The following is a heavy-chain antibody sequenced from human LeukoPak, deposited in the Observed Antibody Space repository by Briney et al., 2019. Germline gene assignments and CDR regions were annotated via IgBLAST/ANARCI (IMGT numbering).Heavy chain of an antibody. CDR2: IYYSVNT. CDR3: ARRDAFDI. Sequence: SETLSLTCTASGGSISNYYWSWIRQPPGKGLEWIGYIYYSVNTNYNPSLKGRVTISVDTSKNQFSLKLTSVTAADTAVYYCARRDAFDIWGPGTMVTVSS. CDR1: GGSISNYY. V-gene: IGHV4-59*01. J-gene: IGHJ3*02.